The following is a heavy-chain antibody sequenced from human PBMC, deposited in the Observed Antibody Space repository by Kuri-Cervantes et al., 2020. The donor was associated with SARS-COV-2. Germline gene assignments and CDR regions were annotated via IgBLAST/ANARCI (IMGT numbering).Heavy chain of an antibody. CDR1: GFTFSYHI. CDR2: ISGGGT. Sequence: GGSLRLSCAASGFTFSYHIMNWVRQAPGKGLEWVSTISGGGTYYADSVKGRFTISRDDSKDTLFLEMNSLRVEDTAVYYCAKDVGVGSGWSYLDGWGQGTLVTVSS. D-gene: IGHD6-19*01. CDR3: AKDVGVGSGWSYLDG. V-gene: IGHV3-23*01. J-gene: IGHJ4*02.